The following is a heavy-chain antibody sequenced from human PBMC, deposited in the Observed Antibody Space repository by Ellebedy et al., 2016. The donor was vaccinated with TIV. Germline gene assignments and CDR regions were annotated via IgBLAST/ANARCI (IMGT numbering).Heavy chain of an antibody. D-gene: IGHD3-22*01. CDR1: GYTFTNYD. CDR3: ARAQSDRSGYYVFGFDY. CDR2: MNPNSRNT. J-gene: IGHJ4*02. Sequence: ASVKVSXXASGYTFTNYDINWVRQATGQGLEWMGWMNPNSRNTGYAQKLQGRVTMTMDTSISTAYMELSSLRSEDTAMYYCARAQSDRSGYYVFGFDYWGQGTLVTVSS. V-gene: IGHV1-8*01.